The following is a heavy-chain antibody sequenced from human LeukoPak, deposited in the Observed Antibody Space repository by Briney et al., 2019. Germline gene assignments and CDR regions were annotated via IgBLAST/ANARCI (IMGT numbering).Heavy chain of an antibody. CDR2: INPKSGDT. Sequence: SVKVSCKASGYTFTDYYMHWIRQAPGQGLEWMGWINPKSGDTHSAQKFQGRVTMTRDTSISTAYMELSRLTSDDTALYYCTRDGAFDIWGQGTMVTVSS. V-gene: IGHV1-2*02. CDR1: GYTFTDYY. CDR3: TRDGAFDI. J-gene: IGHJ3*02.